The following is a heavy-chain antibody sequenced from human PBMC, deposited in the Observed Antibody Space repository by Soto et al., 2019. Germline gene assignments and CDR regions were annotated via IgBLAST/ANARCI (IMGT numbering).Heavy chain of an antibody. CDR1: GFSFSSNW. Sequence: EVQLVESGGGLVQPGGSLRLSCAASGFSFSSNWMHWVRQAPGKGLVWVARINSDGSTTQYADSVQGRFTISRDNTENTLYLRMNSLRADDTAVYYCASIPMVRGPSDYWGQGALVTVSS. J-gene: IGHJ4*02. CDR2: INSDGSTT. D-gene: IGHD3-10*01. CDR3: ASIPMVRGPSDY. V-gene: IGHV3-74*02.